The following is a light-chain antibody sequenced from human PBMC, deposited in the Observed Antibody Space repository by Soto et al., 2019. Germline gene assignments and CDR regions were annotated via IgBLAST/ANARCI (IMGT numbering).Light chain of an antibody. CDR3: QKYNGEFA. V-gene: IGKV3-20*01. J-gene: IGKJ3*01. CDR2: GAS. CDR1: QSLNSKF. Sequence: EIVLTPSPGTLSLSPGERATLSCRASQSLNSKFLVWYQQKPGQSPRLLIYGASIRDIGIPDRFSGSGSGTEFTLTISSLHPEDVATYYCQKYNGEFAFGPGTKVDIK.